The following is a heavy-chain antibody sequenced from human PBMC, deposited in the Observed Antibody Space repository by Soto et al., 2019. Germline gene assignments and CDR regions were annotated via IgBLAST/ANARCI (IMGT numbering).Heavy chain of an antibody. CDR1: GGTFSSYA. CDR2: IIPIFGTA. J-gene: IGHJ6*02. V-gene: IGHV1-69*13. CDR3: ARGATVTTNLIDYYGMDV. Sequence: SVKVSCKASGGTFSSYAISWVRQAPGQGLEWMGGIIPIFGTANYAQKFQGRVTITADESTSTAYMELSSLRSEDTAVYYCARGATVTTNLIDYYGMDVWGQGTKVTVSS. D-gene: IGHD4-4*01.